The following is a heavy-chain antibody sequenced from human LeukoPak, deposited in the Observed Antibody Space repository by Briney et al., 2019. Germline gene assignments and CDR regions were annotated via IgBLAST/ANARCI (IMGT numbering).Heavy chain of an antibody. D-gene: IGHD2-15*01. J-gene: IGHJ6*03. CDR2: INPNSGGT. CDR1: GYTFTGYY. CDR3: SAHSRGYYYYYMDV. Sequence: ASVKVSCKASGYTFTGYYMHWVRQAPRQGLEWMGWINPNSGGTNYAQKFQGRVTMTRDTSISTAYMELSRLRSDDTAVYYCSAHSRGYYYYYMDVWGKGTTVTVSS. V-gene: IGHV1-2*02.